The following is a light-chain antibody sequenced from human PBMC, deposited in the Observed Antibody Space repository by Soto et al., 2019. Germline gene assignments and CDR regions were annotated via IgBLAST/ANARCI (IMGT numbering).Light chain of an antibody. CDR1: QSVSSN. V-gene: IGKV3D-15*01. J-gene: IGKJ4*01. Sequence: EIVMTQSPATLSVSPGERATLFCRASQSVSSNLAWYQQKPGQAPRLLIYGASTRATGIPARFSGSGSGTKFTLTISSLPSEDFAVYYWQQYNNWLTFGGGTEVEIK. CDR3: QQYNNWLT. CDR2: GAS.